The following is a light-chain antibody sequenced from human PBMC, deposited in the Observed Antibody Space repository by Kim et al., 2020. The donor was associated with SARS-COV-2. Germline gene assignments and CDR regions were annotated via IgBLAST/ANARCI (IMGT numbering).Light chain of an antibody. Sequence: VSLGLPVRITCQGDSLRGYYATWYQQKPGQAPILVIYGNNNRPSGIPDRFSGSSSGNTASLTITGTQAGDEADYYCNSRDSNDNVVFGGGTQLTVL. CDR3: NSRDSNDNVV. CDR2: GNN. V-gene: IGLV3-19*01. CDR1: SLRGYY. J-gene: IGLJ2*01.